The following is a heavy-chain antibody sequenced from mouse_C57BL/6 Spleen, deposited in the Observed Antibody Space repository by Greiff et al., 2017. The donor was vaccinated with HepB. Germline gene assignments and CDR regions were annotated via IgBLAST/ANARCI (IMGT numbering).Heavy chain of an antibody. D-gene: IGHD3-3*01. V-gene: IGHV3-6*01. CDR3: ARRGWYFDY. Sequence: ESGPGLVKPSQSLSLTCSVTGYSITSGYYWNWIRQFPGNKLEWMGYISYDGSNNYNPSLKNRISITRDTSKNQFFLKLNSVTTEDTATYYCARRGWYFDYWGQGTTLTVSS. J-gene: IGHJ2*01. CDR2: ISYDGSN. CDR1: GYSITSGYY.